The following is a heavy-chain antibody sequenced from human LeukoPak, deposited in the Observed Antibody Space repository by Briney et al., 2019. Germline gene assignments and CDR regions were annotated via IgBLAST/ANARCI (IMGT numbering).Heavy chain of an antibody. CDR3: AKVHREGYCSGGSCYAFDI. V-gene: IGHV3-43D*03. CDR2: ISWDGGST. D-gene: IGHD2-15*01. J-gene: IGHJ3*02. Sequence: GGSLRLSCAASGFTFDDCAMHWVRQAPGKGLEWVSLISWDGGSTYYADSVKGRFTISRDNSKNSLYLQMNSLRAEDTALYYCAKVHREGYCSGGSCYAFDIWGQGTMVTVSS. CDR1: GFTFDDCA.